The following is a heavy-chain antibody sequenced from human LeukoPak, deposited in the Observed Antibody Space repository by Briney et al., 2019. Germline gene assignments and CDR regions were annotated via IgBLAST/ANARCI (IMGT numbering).Heavy chain of an antibody. J-gene: IGHJ4*02. CDR1: GGSISSYY. CDR2: INTDGSST. Sequence: ETLSLTCTVSGGSISSYYWSWIRQPPGKGLAWVSRINTDGSSTSYADSVKGRFTISRDNAKNTLYLQMNSLRAEDTAVYYCARDFMYNVNCAGCWSQGTLVTVSS. D-gene: IGHD1-14*01. CDR3: ARDFMYNVNCAGC. V-gene: IGHV3-74*01.